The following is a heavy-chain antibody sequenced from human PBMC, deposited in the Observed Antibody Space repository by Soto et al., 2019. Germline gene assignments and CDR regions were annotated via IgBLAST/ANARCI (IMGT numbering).Heavy chain of an antibody. D-gene: IGHD3-10*01. CDR3: AREYTALLGPNYMDV. CDR1: GFTFRSYW. V-gene: IGHV3-7*01. Sequence: PGGSLKLSCAASGFTFRSYWMSWVRQAPGKGLEWVANIKQDGSEKYYVDSVKGRFTISRDNAKNSLYLQMNSLRAEDTAVYYCAREYTALLGPNYMDVWGKGTTVTVSS. J-gene: IGHJ6*03. CDR2: IKQDGSEK.